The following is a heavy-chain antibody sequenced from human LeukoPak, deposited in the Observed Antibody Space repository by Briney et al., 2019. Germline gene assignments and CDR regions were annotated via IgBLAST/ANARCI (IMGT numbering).Heavy chain of an antibody. J-gene: IGHJ4*02. CDR3: ARDLGITTSPFYFDY. CDR2: ISAFNGNT. V-gene: IGHV1-18*01. CDR1: GFTFISYG. Sequence: ASVKVSCKASGFTFISYGITWVRQAPGQGLEWVGWISAFNGNTNYAQKLQGRVTMTTDTSTSTAYMELRSLRSDDTAVYYCARDLGITTSPFYFDYWGQGTLVTVSS. D-gene: IGHD1-1*01.